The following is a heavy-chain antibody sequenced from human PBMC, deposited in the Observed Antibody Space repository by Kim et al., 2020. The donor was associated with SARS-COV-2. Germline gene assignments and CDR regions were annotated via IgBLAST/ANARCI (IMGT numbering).Heavy chain of an antibody. V-gene: IGHV5-51*01. J-gene: IGHJ4*02. CDR3: ARRTVVTPFDY. CDR2: T. D-gene: IGHD2-21*02. Sequence: TRYRPSCQGQVTISADKSISPAYLQWSSLKASDTAMYYCARRTVVTPFDYWGQGTLVTVSS.